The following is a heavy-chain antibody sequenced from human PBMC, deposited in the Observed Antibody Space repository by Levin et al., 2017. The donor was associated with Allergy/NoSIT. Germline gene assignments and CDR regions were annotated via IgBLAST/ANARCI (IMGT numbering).Heavy chain of an antibody. CDR3: ARENPVLGSGSYYVLYGMDV. CDR1: GFTVSSNY. V-gene: IGHV3-53*01. Sequence: AGESLKISCAASGFTVSSNYMSWVRQAPGKGLEWVSVIYSGGSTYYADSVKGRFTISRDNSKNTLYLQMNSLRAEDTAVYYCARENPVLGSGSYYVLYGMDVWGQGTTVTVSS. CDR2: IYSGGST. D-gene: IGHD1-26*01. J-gene: IGHJ6*02.